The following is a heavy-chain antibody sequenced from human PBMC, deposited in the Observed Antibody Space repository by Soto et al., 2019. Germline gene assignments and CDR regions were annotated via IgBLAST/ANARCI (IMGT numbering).Heavy chain of an antibody. D-gene: IGHD5-18*01. J-gene: IGHJ4*02. CDR3: AKDTSLRIQPRLY. Sequence: EGSLRLSCAASGFTFSSYAMSWVRQAPGKGLEWVPAISGSGGSTYYADSVKGRFTISRDNSKNTLYLQMNSLRAEDTAVYYCAKDTSLRIQPRLYWRQGTLVTVSS. CDR2: ISGSGGST. V-gene: IGHV3-23*01. CDR1: GFTFSSYA.